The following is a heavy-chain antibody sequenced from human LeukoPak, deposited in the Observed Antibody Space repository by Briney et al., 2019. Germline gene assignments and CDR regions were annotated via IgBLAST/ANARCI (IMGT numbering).Heavy chain of an antibody. CDR3: ARGEPGENGSPYFDY. CDR2: IYHSGST. V-gene: IGHV4-38-2*02. Sequence: SETLSLTCTVSGDCIRSGYCWGWMGQPPGKGMEWIGSIYHSGSTDYNPSLESRVSISVDTSKNQVSLNLNSVTASDTAVYYCARGEPGENGSPYFDYWGQGTLVTVSS. D-gene: IGHD1-14*01. J-gene: IGHJ4*02. CDR1: GDCIRSGYC.